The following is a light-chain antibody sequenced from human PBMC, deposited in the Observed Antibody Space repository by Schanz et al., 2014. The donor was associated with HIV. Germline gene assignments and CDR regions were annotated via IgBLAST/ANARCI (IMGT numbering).Light chain of an antibody. V-gene: IGLV1-40*01. CDR1: SSNIGADFD. Sequence: QSVLAQPPSVSGAPGQRVTISCTGSSSNIGADFDVHWYQLLPGTAPKLLIFDNTNRPSGVPDRFSGSKSGTAASLAISGLQSEDEADYYCAAWDDSLNGLVVFGGGTKLTVL. CDR2: DNT. CDR3: AAWDDSLNGLVV. J-gene: IGLJ2*01.